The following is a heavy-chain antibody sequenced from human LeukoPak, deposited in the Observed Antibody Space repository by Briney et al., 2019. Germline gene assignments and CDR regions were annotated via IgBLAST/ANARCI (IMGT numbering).Heavy chain of an antibody. CDR3: ARSPHTMIVGLQVY. CDR2: INPNSGGT. J-gene: IGHJ4*02. V-gene: IGHV1-2*02. Sequence: ASVTVSCKASGYTFTGYYMHWVRQAPGQGLEWMGWINPNSGGTNYAQKFQGRVTMTRDTSISTAYMELSRLRSDDTAVYYCARSPHTMIVGLQVYWGQGTLVTVSS. CDR1: GYTFTGYY. D-gene: IGHD3-22*01.